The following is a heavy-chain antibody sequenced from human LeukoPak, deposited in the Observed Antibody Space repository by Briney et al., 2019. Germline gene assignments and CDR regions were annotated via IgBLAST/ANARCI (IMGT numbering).Heavy chain of an antibody. CDR3: TRDEQWLVYFDY. V-gene: IGHV6-1*01. CDR1: GDSVSSNSAA. J-gene: IGHJ4*02. CDR2: TYYRSKWYN. D-gene: IGHD6-19*01. Sequence: SQTLSLTCAISGDSVSSNSAAWNWIRQSPSRGLEWLGRTYYRSKWYNGYAESVKSRITINPDTSKNQFSLQLNSVTPEDTAVYYCTRDEQWLVYFDYWGQGTLVTVSS.